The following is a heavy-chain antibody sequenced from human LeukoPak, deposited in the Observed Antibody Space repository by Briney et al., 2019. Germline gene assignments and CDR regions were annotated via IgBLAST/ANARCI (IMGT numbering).Heavy chain of an antibody. Sequence: QAGGSVTLSCAASGFTGSGNYMRWVRQAPGKGREWLSVIHRGVKKYYEDSVKGRFTISRDSSKNTVFLQMDSLRAEDTAVYYCARDPGYGLGVDYGDYWGQGTMVTVSS. CDR1: GFTGSGNY. V-gene: IGHV3-66*01. J-gene: IGHJ4*02. D-gene: IGHD3-10*01. CDR3: ARDPGYGLGVDYGDY. CDR2: IHRGVKK.